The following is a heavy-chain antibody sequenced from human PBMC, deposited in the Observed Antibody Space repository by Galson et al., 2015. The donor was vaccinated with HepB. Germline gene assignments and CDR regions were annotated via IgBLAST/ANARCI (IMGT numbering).Heavy chain of an antibody. Sequence: SVKVSCKASGGTFSSYTISWVRQAPGQGLEWMGRIIPILGIANYAQKFQGRVTITADKSTSTAYMELSSLRSEDTAVYYCARGIAAAGSPFDYWGQGTLVTVSS. V-gene: IGHV1-69*02. CDR3: ARGIAAAGSPFDY. CDR2: IIPILGIA. J-gene: IGHJ4*02. D-gene: IGHD6-13*01. CDR1: GGTFSSYT.